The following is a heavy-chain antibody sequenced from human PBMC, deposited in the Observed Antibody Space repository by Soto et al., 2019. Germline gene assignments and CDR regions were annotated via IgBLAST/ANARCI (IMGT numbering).Heavy chain of an antibody. J-gene: IGHJ4*02. CDR2: INTYNGAT. V-gene: IGHV1-18*01. CDR3: ARYWSGGSFSSRHFDY. CDR1: GYTFTNYG. D-gene: IGHD2-15*01. Sequence: ASGKVSCKASGYTFTNYGLSWVRQAPGQGLEWMGWINTYNGATQYAQRLQGRVTMTKDTSTSTGYMELTSLRSDDTAVYYCARYWSGGSFSSRHFDYWGQGALVTVYS.